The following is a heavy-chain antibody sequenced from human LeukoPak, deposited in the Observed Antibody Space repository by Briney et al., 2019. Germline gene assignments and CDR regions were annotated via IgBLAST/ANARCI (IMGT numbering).Heavy chain of an antibody. V-gene: IGHV3-7*03. CDR2: IKQDGSEK. CDR1: GFTFSSYR. D-gene: IGHD6-13*01. J-gene: IGHJ3*02. Sequence: GGSLRLSCAASGFTFSSYRMSWVRQAPGKGLEWVANIKQDGSEKYYVDSVKGRFTISRDNAKNSLYLQMNSLRAEDTAVYYCAKDAHSSSWFTRGDDAFDIWGQGTMVTVSS. CDR3: AKDAHSSSWFTRGDDAFDI.